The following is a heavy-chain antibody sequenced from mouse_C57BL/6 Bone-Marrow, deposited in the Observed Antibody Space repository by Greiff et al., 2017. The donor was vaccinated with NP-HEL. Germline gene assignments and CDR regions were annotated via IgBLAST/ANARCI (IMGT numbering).Heavy chain of an antibody. D-gene: IGHD1-1*01. CDR3: ARGGRYYYGSDAMDY. CDR1: GYTFTSYW. J-gene: IGHJ4*01. Sequence: QVQLQQPGAELVRPGSSVKLSCKASGYTFTSYWMDWVKQRPGQGLEWIGNIYPSDSETHYNQKFKDKATLTVDKSSSTAYMQLSSLTSEDSAVYYGARGGRYYYGSDAMDYWGQGTSVTVSS. CDR2: IYPSDSET. V-gene: IGHV1-61*01.